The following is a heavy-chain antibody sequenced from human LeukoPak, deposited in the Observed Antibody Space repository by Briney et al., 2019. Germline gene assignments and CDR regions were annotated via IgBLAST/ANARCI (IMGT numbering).Heavy chain of an antibody. CDR1: GFTFSSYA. CDR2: ISGSGGTT. Sequence: GGSLRLSCAASGFTFSSYAMSWVRQAPGKGLEWVSAISGSGGTTHYADSVKGRFTISRDRSKNTLYLQMHSLRAEDTAVYYCAKDAFCTSTNCYASYFDYWSQGTLVTVSS. CDR3: AKDAFCTSTNCYASYFDY. V-gene: IGHV3-23*01. J-gene: IGHJ4*02. D-gene: IGHD2-2*01.